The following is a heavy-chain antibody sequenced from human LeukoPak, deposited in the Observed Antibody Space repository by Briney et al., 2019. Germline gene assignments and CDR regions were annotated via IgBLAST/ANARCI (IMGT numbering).Heavy chain of an antibody. CDR2: LRYDGSSI. Sequence: GGSLRLSCAASGFNFSSYWMHWVRQAPGKGLVWVSRLRYDGSSITYADSVRGRFTISRDNAKNTLFLQMNSLRAEDTAVYYCARDNWGSPDYWGQGTLVTVSS. D-gene: IGHD7-27*01. CDR1: GFNFSSYW. V-gene: IGHV3-74*01. CDR3: ARDNWGSPDY. J-gene: IGHJ4*02.